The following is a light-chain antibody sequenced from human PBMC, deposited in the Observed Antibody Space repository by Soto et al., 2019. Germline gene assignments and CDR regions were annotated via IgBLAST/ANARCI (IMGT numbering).Light chain of an antibody. Sequence: DIVMTQSPDSLAVSLGERATINCKSSQSVLYSSNNKNYLAWYQQKPGQPPKLLIYWASNRESGVPDRFSGSESGTAFTLSISSLQAEDVAVYSCQQYYSTPLTFGGGTKVEIK. J-gene: IGKJ4*02. V-gene: IGKV4-1*01. CDR2: WAS. CDR1: QSVLYSSNNKNY. CDR3: QQYYSTPLT.